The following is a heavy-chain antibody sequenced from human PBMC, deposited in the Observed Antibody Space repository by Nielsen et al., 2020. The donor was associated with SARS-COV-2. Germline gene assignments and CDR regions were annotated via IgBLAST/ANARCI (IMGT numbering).Heavy chain of an antibody. Sequence: GESLKISCKGSGYSFTSYWIAWVRQMPGKGLEWMGRIDPSDSYTNYRPSFQGHVTISVDKSISTAYLQWSSLKASDTAMYYCARHVGGVYFGMDVWGQGTTVTISS. CDR1: GYSFTSYW. CDR3: ARHVGGVYFGMDV. CDR2: IDPSDSYT. J-gene: IGHJ6*02. V-gene: IGHV5-10-1*01. D-gene: IGHD3-10*02.